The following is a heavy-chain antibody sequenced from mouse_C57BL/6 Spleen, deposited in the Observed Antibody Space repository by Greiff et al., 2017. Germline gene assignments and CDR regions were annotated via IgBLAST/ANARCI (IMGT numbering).Heavy chain of an antibody. D-gene: IGHD1-1*01. CDR1: GFTFSSYA. CDR2: ISDGGSYT. J-gene: IGHJ2*01. CDR3: ARDRDYYGSSYRGYFDY. V-gene: IGHV5-4*01. Sequence: DVMLVESGGGLVKPGGSLKLSCAASGFTFSSYAMSWVRQTPEKRLEWVATISDGGSYTYYPDNVKGRFTISRDNAKNNLYLQRSHLKSEDTAMYYCARDRDYYGSSYRGYFDYWGQGTTLTVSS.